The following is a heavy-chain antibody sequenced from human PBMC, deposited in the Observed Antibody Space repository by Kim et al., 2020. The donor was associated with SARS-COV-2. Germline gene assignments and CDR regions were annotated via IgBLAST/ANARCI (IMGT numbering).Heavy chain of an antibody. J-gene: IGHJ6*02. CDR3: ARTLVLSGYYGMDV. D-gene: IGHD3-10*01. V-gene: IGHV3-33*01. Sequence: YADSVKGLFTITRDNSKNTLYLKMNSLRAEDTAVYYCARTLVLSGYYGMDVWGQGTTVTVSS.